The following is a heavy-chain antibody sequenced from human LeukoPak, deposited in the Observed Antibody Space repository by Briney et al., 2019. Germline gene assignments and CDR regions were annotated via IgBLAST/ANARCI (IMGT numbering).Heavy chain of an antibody. D-gene: IGHD2-2*01. CDR2: ISAYNGNT. CDR1: GYTFTSYG. V-gene: IGHV1-18*01. CDR3: ARELVPAAMDPNWFDP. J-gene: IGHJ5*02. Sequence: ASVKVSCKASGYTFTSYGISWVRQAPGQGLEWMGWISAYNGNTNYAQKLQGRVTMTTDTSTSTAYMELRSLRSDDTAVYYCARELVPAAMDPNWFDPWGQGTLVTVSS.